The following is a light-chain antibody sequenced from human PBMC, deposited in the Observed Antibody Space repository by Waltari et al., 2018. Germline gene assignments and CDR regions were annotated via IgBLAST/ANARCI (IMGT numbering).Light chain of an antibody. V-gene: IGKV3-20*01. CDR2: GAS. J-gene: IGKJ1*01. CDR1: QSVGRT. Sequence: EIVLTQSPGTLSLSPGERAILSCRASQSVGRTVAWYQQKPGQAPRLLIYGASNRATGIPDRFSGSGSGTDFSLTISRLEPEDFSVYYCQHYVRLPVTFGQGTRVEI. CDR3: QHYVRLPVT.